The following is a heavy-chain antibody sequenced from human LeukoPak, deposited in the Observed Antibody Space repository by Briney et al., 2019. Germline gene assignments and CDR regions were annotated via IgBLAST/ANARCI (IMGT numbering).Heavy chain of an antibody. J-gene: IGHJ4*02. Sequence: SETLSLTCAVYGASVSGYYWSWVRQPPGKGVEWVGEINHSGRTNYNPSLKSGVTISVDTSKKQCSLKLTSVTAADTAVYYCARLGVATTGDYWGQGTLVTVSS. CDR3: ARLGVATTGDY. CDR1: GASVSGYY. CDR2: INHSGRT. D-gene: IGHD5-12*01. V-gene: IGHV4-34*01.